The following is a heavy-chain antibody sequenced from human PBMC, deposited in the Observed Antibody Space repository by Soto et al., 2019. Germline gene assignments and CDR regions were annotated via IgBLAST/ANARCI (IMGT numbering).Heavy chain of an antibody. Sequence: VTCTVSGGASSKSKWCSWVRQPPGKGLEWIGEIYHSGSTNYNPSLKSRVTISVDKSKNQFSLKLSSVTAADTAVYYCARVGYGYSSSWFRGPFDYWGQGTLVTVSS. CDR3: ARVGYGYSSSWFRGPFDY. CDR2: IYHSGST. D-gene: IGHD6-13*01. J-gene: IGHJ4*02. CDR1: GGASSKSKW. V-gene: IGHV4-4*02.